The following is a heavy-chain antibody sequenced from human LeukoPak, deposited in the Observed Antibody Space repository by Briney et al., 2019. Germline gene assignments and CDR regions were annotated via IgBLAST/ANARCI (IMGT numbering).Heavy chain of an antibody. CDR3: ARGPTVIRYYYGMDV. CDR1: GGSISSYY. Sequence: SETLSLTCTVSGGSISSYYWSWIRQPPGKGLEWIGYIYYSGSTNYNPSLKSRVTISIDTSKNQFSLKLSSVTAADTAVYYCARGPTVIRYYYGMDVWGQGTTVTVFS. V-gene: IGHV4-59*01. J-gene: IGHJ6*02. CDR2: IYYSGST. D-gene: IGHD4-11*01.